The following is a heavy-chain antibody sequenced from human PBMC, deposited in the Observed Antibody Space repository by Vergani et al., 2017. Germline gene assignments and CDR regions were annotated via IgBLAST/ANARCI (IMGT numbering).Heavy chain of an antibody. CDR3: AKDRRGIFCTSTSCYILGFSGYY. Sequence: EVQLLESGGGLVQPGGSLRLSCAASGFTFSSYAMRWVRQAPGKGLEWVSAISGSGGSTYYADSVKCRFTISRDNSKNTLYLQMNSLRAEDTAGYYCAKDRRGIFCTSTSCYILGFSGYYWGQGTLVTVPS. CDR1: GFTFSSYA. D-gene: IGHD2-2*02. V-gene: IGHV3-23*01. J-gene: IGHJ4*02. CDR2: ISGSGGST.